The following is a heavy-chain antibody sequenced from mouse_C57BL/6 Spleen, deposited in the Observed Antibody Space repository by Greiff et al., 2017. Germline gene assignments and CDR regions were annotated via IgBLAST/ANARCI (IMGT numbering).Heavy chain of an antibody. V-gene: IGHV1-55*01. J-gene: IGHJ2*01. CDR1: GYTFTSYW. D-gene: IGHD1-1*01. Sequence: QVQLKQPGAELVKPGASVKMSCKASGYTFTSYWITWVKQRPGQGLEWIGDIYPGSGSTNYNEKFKSKATLTVDTSSSTAYMQLSSLTSTDSAVYYCARRNYDSLYYFDYGGQGTPLTVSA. CDR3: ARRNYDSLYYFDY. CDR2: IYPGSGST.